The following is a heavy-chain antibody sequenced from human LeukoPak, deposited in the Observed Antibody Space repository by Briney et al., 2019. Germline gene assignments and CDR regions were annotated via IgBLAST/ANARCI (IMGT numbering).Heavy chain of an antibody. Sequence: GGSLRLSCAASGFTLSIYGMHGVRQAPGKGLEWVAFIRNDESNKYYADSVKGRFTISRDNSKNTLYLQMNSLRAEDTAVYYCAKAPGSGNAVYYYYYMDVWGKGTTVTVSS. CDR1: GFTLSIYG. CDR3: AKAPGSGNAVYYYYYMDV. J-gene: IGHJ6*03. D-gene: IGHD3-10*01. V-gene: IGHV3-30*02. CDR2: IRNDESNK.